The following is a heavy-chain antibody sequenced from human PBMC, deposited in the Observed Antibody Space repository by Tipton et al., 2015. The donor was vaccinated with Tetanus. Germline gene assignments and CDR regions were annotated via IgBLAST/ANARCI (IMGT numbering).Heavy chain of an antibody. CDR3: ARDGYSSSWDFDY. V-gene: IGHV3-48*02. D-gene: IGHD6-13*01. CDR1: GFTFSDFS. Sequence: SLRLSCAASGFTFSDFSMNWVRQAPGKGLQWISYISRTSGTIYYADPVKGRFTVSRDNAKNALYLQMNSLRDEDTAVYYCARDGYSSSWDFDYWGQGTLVTVSS. CDR2: ISRTSGTI. J-gene: IGHJ4*02.